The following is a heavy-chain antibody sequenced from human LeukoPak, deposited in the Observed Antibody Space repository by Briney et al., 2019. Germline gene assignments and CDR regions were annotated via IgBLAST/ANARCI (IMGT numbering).Heavy chain of an antibody. J-gene: IGHJ4*02. D-gene: IGHD4-17*01. CDR2: IYYSGSI. Sequence: SETLSLTCTVSGGSVTTYHWSWIRQPPGKGLEWIGYIYYSGSINYNPSLNSRVTITLDTSKNEFSLKLRSVTAADTAVYYCARYPGASGDSYYFDYWGQGTRVTVSS. CDR1: GGSVTTYH. V-gene: IGHV4-59*02. CDR3: ARYPGASGDSYYFDY.